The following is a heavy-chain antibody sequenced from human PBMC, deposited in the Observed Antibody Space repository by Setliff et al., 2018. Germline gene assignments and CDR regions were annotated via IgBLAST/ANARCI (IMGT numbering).Heavy chain of an antibody. Sequence: GGSLRLSCAASGFTFSGSAVYWVRQASGRGLEWVGRIRSKADSYATAYAASVKARFTISRDDSKNTAYLQVNSLKTEDTAVYYCAITMTTGVDFFDYWGQGTLVSVSS. V-gene: IGHV3-73*01. D-gene: IGHD4-17*01. J-gene: IGHJ4*02. CDR2: IRSKADSYAT. CDR3: AITMTTGVDFFDY. CDR1: GFTFSGSA.